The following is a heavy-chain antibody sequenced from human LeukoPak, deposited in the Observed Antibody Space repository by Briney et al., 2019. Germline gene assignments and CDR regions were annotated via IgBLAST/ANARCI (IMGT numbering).Heavy chain of an antibody. CDR3: ARPETETYYYDSSGPQGYAFDI. CDR1: GGSISSSSYY. Sequence: SETLCLTCTVSGGSISSSSYYWGWIRQPPGKGLEWIGSIYYSGSTYYNPSLKSRVTISVDTSKNQFSLKLSSVTAADTAVYYCARPETETYYYDSSGPQGYAFDIWGQGTMVTVSS. V-gene: IGHV4-39*01. D-gene: IGHD3-22*01. J-gene: IGHJ3*02. CDR2: IYYSGST.